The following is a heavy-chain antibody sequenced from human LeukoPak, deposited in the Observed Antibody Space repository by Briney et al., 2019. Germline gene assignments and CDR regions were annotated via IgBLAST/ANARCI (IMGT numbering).Heavy chain of an antibody. V-gene: IGHV1-2*02. Sequence: ASVKVSCKASGYTFTSYYMHWVRQAPGQGLEWMGWINPNSGGTNYAQKFQGKVTMTRDTSISTAYMELSRLRSDDTAVYYCARGGITMIVVVINTLDYWGQGTLVTVSS. CDR3: ARGGITMIVVVINTLDY. D-gene: IGHD3-22*01. J-gene: IGHJ4*02. CDR2: INPNSGGT. CDR1: GYTFTSYY.